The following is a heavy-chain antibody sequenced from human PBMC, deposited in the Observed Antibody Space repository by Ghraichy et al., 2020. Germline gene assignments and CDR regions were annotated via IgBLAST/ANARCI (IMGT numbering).Heavy chain of an antibody. J-gene: IGHJ4*02. V-gene: IGHV3-7*01. CDR1: GFIFSSYW. CDR3: ARDLGSGWYFDY. D-gene: IGHD6-19*01. CDR2: IKKDGSEK. Sequence: GGSLRLSCAASGFIFSSYWMSWVRQAPGKGLEWVANIKKDGSEKYYVDSVKGRFTISRDNAKNSLYLQMNSLRAEDTAVYYCARDLGSGWYFDYWGQGTLVPVSS.